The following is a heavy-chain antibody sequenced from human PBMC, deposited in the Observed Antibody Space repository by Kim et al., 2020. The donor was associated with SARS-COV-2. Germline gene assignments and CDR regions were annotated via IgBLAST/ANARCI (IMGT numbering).Heavy chain of an antibody. J-gene: IGHJ6*01. D-gene: IGHD3-3*01. V-gene: IGHV3-7*01. CDR1: GFTFRDYW. CDR3: VREYFDFWSGRPIYNYY. CDR2: IKKSGDEK. Sequence: GGSLRLSCAVSGFTFRDYWMTWVRQAPGRGLEWVANIKKSGDEKHHAESVKGRFTISRDNVKNFLFLQMNSLRVEDSAVYYCVREYFDFWSGRPIYNYY.